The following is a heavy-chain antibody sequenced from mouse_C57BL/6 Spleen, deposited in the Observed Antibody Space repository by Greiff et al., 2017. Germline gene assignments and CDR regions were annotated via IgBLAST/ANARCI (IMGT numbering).Heavy chain of an antibody. Sequence: EVQLVESGGGLVKPGGSLKLSCEASGFTFSSYAMSWVRQTPEKRLEWVATISDGGSYTYYPDNVKGRFTISRDNAKNNLYLQMSHLKSEDAAMYYCARHYGGDYCDVWSQGTTLTVSS. D-gene: IGHD1-1*01. J-gene: IGHJ2*01. CDR1: GFTFSSYA. CDR3: ARHYGGDYCDV. CDR2: ISDGGSYT. V-gene: IGHV5-4*01.